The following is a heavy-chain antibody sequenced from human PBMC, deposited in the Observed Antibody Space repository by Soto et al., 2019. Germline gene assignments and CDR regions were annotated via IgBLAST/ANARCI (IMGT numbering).Heavy chain of an antibody. D-gene: IGHD3-10*01. CDR2: INPSGGST. J-gene: IGHJ6*02. CDR3: ARAADYGSGSYYQHPYYYYGMDV. CDR1: GYTFTSYY. Sequence: GASVKVSCKASGYTFTSYYMHWVRQAPGQGLEWMGIINPSGGSTSYAQKFQGRVTMTRDTSTSTVYMELSSLRSEDTAVYYCARAADYGSGSYYQHPYYYYGMDVWGQGTTVTVSS. V-gene: IGHV1-46*01.